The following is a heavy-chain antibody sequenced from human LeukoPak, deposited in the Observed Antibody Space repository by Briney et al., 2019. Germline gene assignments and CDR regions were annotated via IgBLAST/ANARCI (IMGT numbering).Heavy chain of an antibody. Sequence: PSETLSLTCTVSGGAISTYYWTWIRQPPGKGLEWIGYIYYTGTTSYNPSLKSRVAISLDTSKNQFSLRLISVTAADTAVYFCARGRVLSTTYDIFDIWGQGTLVTVSS. CDR3: ARGRVLSTTYDIFDI. D-gene: IGHD3-22*01. CDR2: IYYTGTT. J-gene: IGHJ3*02. CDR1: GGAISTYY. V-gene: IGHV4-59*01.